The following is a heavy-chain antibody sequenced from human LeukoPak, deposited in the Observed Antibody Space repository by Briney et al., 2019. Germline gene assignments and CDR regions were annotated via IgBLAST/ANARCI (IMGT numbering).Heavy chain of an antibody. CDR2: INHSGST. CDR3: ARGRSGYYYDSSGYYYY. Sequence: PSETLSLTCAVYGGSFSGYYWSWIRQPPGKGLEWIGKINHSGSTNYNPSLKSRVTISVDTSKNQFSLKLSSVTAADTAVYYCARGRSGYYYDSSGYYYYWGQGTLVTVSS. V-gene: IGHV4-34*01. J-gene: IGHJ4*02. D-gene: IGHD3-22*01. CDR1: GGSFSGYY.